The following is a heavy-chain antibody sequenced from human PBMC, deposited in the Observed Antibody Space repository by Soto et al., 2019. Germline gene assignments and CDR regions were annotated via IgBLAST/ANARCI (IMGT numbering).Heavy chain of an antibody. CDR3: ARGEQYSGRIFDY. CDR2: TYYRSKWYY. D-gene: IGHD1-26*01. V-gene: IGHV6-1*01. Sequence: SQTLSLSCAITGDSVSSNSAGWSWVRQSPSRGLEWLGRTYYRSKWYYEYAVSVRGRITINPDTSKNQYSLQLNSVTPEDTAVYFCARGEQYSGRIFDYWGQGTLVTVSS. J-gene: IGHJ4*01. CDR1: GDSVSSNSAG.